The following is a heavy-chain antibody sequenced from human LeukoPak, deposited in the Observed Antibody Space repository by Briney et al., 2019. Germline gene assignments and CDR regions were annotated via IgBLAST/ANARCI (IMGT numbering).Heavy chain of an antibody. V-gene: IGHV3-74*03. Sequence: GGSPRLSCAASGFIFSSYEMNWVRQAPGKGLVWVSRIKSDGTSIMYADSAKGRFTISRDNAKNTLWLQMNSLRAEDTAVYYCAADLDYGGYSHFDFWGQGTLVTVSS. CDR2: IKSDGTSI. CDR1: GFIFSSYE. J-gene: IGHJ4*02. D-gene: IGHD4-23*01. CDR3: AADLDYGGYSHFDF.